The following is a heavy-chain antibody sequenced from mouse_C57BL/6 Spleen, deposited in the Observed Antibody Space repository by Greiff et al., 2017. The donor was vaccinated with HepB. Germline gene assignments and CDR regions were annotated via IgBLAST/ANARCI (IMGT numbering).Heavy chain of an antibody. V-gene: IGHV1-61*01. J-gene: IGHJ4*01. CDR1: GYTFTSYW. CDR2: IYPSDSET. Sequence: QVQLQQPGAELVRPGSSVKLSCKASGYTFTSYWMDWVKQRPGQGLEWIGNIYPSDSETHYNQKFKDKATLTVDKSSSTAFMQLSSLTSEDSAVYYGASSWPYYYAMDYWGQGTSVTVSS. CDR3: ASSWPYYYAMDY.